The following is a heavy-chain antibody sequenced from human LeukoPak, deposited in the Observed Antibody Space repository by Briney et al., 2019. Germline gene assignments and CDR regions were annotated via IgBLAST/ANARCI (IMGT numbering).Heavy chain of an antibody. CDR2: INHSGRT. CDR1: GFTFSSYG. J-gene: IGHJ4*02. D-gene: IGHD3-9*01. CDR3: AREYYDILTGYFIRWVYHFDY. Sequence: GSLRLSCAASGFTFSSYGMHWIRQPPGKGLEWIGEINHSGRTNYNPSLKSRVTISVDTSKNQFSLKLSSVTAADTAVYYCAREYYDILTGYFIRWVYHFDYWGQGTLVTVSS. V-gene: IGHV4-34*01.